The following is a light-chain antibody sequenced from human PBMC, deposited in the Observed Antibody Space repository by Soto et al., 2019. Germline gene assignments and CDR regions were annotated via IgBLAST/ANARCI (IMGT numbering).Light chain of an antibody. V-gene: IGLV2-11*01. J-gene: IGLJ1*01. CDR2: DVS. CDR3: CSYAGSPRYV. CDR1: SSDVGGYNY. Sequence: QSALTQPRSVSGSPGQSVTISCTGTSSDVGGYNYVSWYQQHPGKAPKVMIYDVSERPSGVPDRFSGSKSGNPASLTISGLRAEDEADYYCCSYAGSPRYVFGTGTKLTVL.